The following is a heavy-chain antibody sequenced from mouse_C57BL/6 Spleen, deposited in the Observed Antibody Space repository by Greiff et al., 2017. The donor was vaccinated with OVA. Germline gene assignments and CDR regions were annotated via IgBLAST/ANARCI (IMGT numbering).Heavy chain of an antibody. J-gene: IGHJ4*01. CDR3: ARDYYSNYEEMDY. CDR1: GYTFTDYN. D-gene: IGHD2-5*01. V-gene: IGHV1-22*01. Sequence: EVQLQQSGPELVKPGASVKMSCKASGYTFTDYNMHWVKQSHGKSLEWIGYINPNNGGTSYNQKFKGKATLTVNKSSSTAYMELRSLSSEDSAVYYCARDYYSNYEEMDYWGQGTSVTVSS. CDR2: INPNNGGT.